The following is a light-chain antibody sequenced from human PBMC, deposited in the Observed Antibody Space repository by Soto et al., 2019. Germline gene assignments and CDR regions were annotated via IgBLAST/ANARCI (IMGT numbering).Light chain of an antibody. Sequence: EVVLTQSPGTLSLSPGERATLSCRASQNVYINSLAWYQQKPGQPPRLLIYGASTRAAAIPDRFSGSGSGADFALSIDGLEPEDFGVYYCQQYGGSPFTFGPGTKVDI. CDR1: QNVYINS. CDR3: QQYGGSPFT. CDR2: GAS. V-gene: IGKV3-20*01. J-gene: IGKJ3*01.